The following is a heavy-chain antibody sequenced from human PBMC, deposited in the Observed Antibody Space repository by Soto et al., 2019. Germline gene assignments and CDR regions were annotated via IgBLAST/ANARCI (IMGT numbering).Heavy chain of an antibody. CDR1: GFTFSDYY. CDR2: ISSSSSYT. V-gene: IGHV3-11*06. D-gene: IGHD6-6*01. Sequence: PGGSLTLSCAASGFTFSDYYMSWIRQAPGRGLEWVSYISSSSSYTNYADSVKGRFTISRDNAKNSLYLQMNSLRAEDTAVYYWAKGGGIAALLGRGGYGMDAWCKGTTGTVAS. CDR3: AKGGGIAALLGRGGYGMDA. J-gene: IGHJ6*04.